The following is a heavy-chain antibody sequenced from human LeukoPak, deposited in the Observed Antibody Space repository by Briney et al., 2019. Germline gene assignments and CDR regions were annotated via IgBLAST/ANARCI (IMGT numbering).Heavy chain of an antibody. J-gene: IGHJ6*03. CDR2: IWYGGSNK. V-gene: IGHV3-30*02. CDR1: GFTFSSYG. Sequence: QTGGSLRLSCAASGFTFSSYGMHWVRQAPGKGLEWVAVIWYGGSNKYYADSVKGRFTISRDNSKNTLYLQMNSLRAEDTAVYYCAKDLYPAAATPGLPYYYMDVWGKGTTVTVSS. CDR3: AKDLYPAAATPGLPYYYMDV. D-gene: IGHD2-2*01.